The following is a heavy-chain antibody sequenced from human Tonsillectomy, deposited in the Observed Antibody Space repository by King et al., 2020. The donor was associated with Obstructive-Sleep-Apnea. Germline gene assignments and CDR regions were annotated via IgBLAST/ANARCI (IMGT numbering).Heavy chain of an antibody. D-gene: IGHD2-2*01. J-gene: IGHJ5*02. V-gene: IGHV3-30*18. CDR1: GFTFSSYG. Sequence: VQLVESGGGVVQPGRSLRLSCAASGFTFSSYGMHWVRQAPGKGLEGVAVISYDGSNKYYADSVKGRFTISRDNSKNTLYLQMNSLRAEDTAVYYCAKDKVPATAPFDPWGQGTLVTVSS. CDR3: AKDKVPATAPFDP. CDR2: ISYDGSNK.